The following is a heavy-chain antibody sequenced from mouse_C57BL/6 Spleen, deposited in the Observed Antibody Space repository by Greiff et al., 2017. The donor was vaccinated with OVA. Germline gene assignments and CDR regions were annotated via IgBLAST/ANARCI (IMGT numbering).Heavy chain of an antibody. J-gene: IGHJ3*01. D-gene: IGHD2-4*01. CDR1: GFNIKDDY. CDR2: IDPENGDT. V-gene: IGHV14-4*01. Sequence: EVQLQQSGAELVRPGASVKLSCTASGFNIKDDYMHWVKQRPEQGLEWIGWIDPENGDTEYASKFQGKATITADTSSNTAYLQLSSLTSEDTAVYYCYDYDGVFAYWGQGTLVTVSA. CDR3: YDYDGVFAY.